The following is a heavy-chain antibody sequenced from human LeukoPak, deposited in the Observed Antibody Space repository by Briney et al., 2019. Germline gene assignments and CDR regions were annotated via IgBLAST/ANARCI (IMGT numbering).Heavy chain of an antibody. CDR1: GFTFKSYG. D-gene: IGHD5-18*01. CDR2: ITGAGSST. J-gene: IGHJ4*02. V-gene: IGHV3-23*01. Sequence: GGSLRLSCAASGFTFKSYGMTWVRQVPGKGLEWVSSITGAGSSTKYADSVKGRFTISRDNSKNTVSLQMTGLRAEDTAVYYCARKVAVAMDLDYWRQGTLVTVSS. CDR3: ARKVAVAMDLDY.